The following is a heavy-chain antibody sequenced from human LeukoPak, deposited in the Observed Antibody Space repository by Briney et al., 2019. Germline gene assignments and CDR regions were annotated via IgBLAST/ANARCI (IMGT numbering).Heavy chain of an antibody. D-gene: IGHD5-12*01. CDR2: ISYDGSNK. J-gene: IGHJ5*02. CDR1: GFTFSSYA. V-gene: IGHV3-30*01. CDR3: ARVVPSGYDFWFHWFDP. Sequence: GGSLRLSCAASGFTFSSYAMHWVRQAPGKGLEWVAVISYDGSNKYYADSVKGRFTISRDNSKNTLYLQMNSLRAEDTAVYYCARVVPSGYDFWFHWFDPWGQGTLVTVSS.